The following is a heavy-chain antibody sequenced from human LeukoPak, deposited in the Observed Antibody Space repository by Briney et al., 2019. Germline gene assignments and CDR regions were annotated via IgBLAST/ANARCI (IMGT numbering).Heavy chain of an antibody. CDR3: IRDIVVVPAVYYFDY. CDR2: ISGSGGST. CDR1: GFTFSSYA. Sequence: GGSLRLSCAASGFTFSSYAMSWVRQAPGKGLEWVSAISGSGGSTYYADSVKGRFTISRDNSKNTLYLQMNSLRAEDTAVYYCIRDIVVVPAVYYFDYWGQGTLVTVSS. V-gene: IGHV3-23*01. J-gene: IGHJ4*02. D-gene: IGHD2-2*01.